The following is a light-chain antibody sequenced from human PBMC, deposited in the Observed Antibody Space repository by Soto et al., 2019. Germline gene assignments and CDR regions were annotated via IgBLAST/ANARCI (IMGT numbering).Light chain of an antibody. J-gene: IGLJ1*01. CDR3: SSYTTRTTLYV. Sequence: QSVLTQPASVSGSPRQSITISCTGTNSDVGSYNLVSWFQQHPGKAPKLMIYEVSNRPSGVSNRFSGSKSGDTASLTIPGLQAEDEADYYCSSYTTRTTLYVFGTGTKVNVL. CDR1: NSDVGSYNL. CDR2: EVS. V-gene: IGLV2-14*02.